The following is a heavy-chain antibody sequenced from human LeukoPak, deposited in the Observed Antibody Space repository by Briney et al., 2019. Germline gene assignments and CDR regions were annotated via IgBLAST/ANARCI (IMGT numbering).Heavy chain of an antibody. CDR2: ISAYNGNT. V-gene: IGHV1-18*01. CDR1: GYTFTSYG. J-gene: IGHJ4*02. D-gene: IGHD3-3*01. Sequence: ASVKVSCKASGYTFTSYGISWVRQAPGQGLEWMGWISAYNGNTNYAHKLQGRVTMTTDTSTSTAYMELRSLRSDDTAVYYCAREGITIFGVVIKDLDYWGQGTLVTVSS. CDR3: AREGITIFGVVIKDLDY.